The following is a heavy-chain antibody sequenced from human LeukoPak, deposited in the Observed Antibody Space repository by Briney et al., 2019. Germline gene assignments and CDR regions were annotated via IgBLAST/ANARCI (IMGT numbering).Heavy chain of an antibody. V-gene: IGHV3-9*01. CDR3: AKGGSWHAIDY. CDR2: ISWNSGSI. D-gene: IGHD2-15*01. J-gene: IGHJ4*02. CDR1: GFTFDDYA. Sequence: PGRSLRLSCAASGFTFDDYAVHWVRQAPGKGLEWVSGISWNSGSIGYADSVKGRFTISRDNAKNSLYLQMNSLRAEDTALYYCAKGGSWHAIDYWGQGTLVTVSS.